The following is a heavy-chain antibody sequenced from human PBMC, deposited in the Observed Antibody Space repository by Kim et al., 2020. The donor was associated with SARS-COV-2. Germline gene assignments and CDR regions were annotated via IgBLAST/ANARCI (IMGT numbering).Heavy chain of an antibody. CDR3: ARYIVEDGSFDF. CDR1: GFTFSSYW. D-gene: IGHD5-12*01. J-gene: IGHJ4*02. Sequence: GGSLRLSCAASGFTFSSYWMQWVRQTPGKGLVWVSRLNSDGSSISYGDAVKGRFTISRDNAKNTLYLQMNSLGAEDTAVYYCARYIVEDGSFDFWGQGTLVTVSS. CDR2: LNSDGSSI. V-gene: IGHV3-74*01.